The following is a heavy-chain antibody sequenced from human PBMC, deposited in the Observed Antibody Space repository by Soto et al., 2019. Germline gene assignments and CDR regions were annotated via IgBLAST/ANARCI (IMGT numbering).Heavy chain of an antibody. CDR2: IGGSSDYI. V-gene: IGHV3-21*01. J-gene: IGHJ5*02. CDR3: VREDGGTSWFGDFDWFDP. CDR1: GFTFSNYH. D-gene: IGHD3-10*01. Sequence: EVQLVESGGGLVRPGGSLRLSCAASGFTFSNYHMDWVRQAPGKGLEWVSSIGGSSDYIYYAESVKGRFTISRDNAKNAVYLQMNSLRAEDTALYYCVREDGGTSWFGDFDWFDPWGQGTLVTVSS.